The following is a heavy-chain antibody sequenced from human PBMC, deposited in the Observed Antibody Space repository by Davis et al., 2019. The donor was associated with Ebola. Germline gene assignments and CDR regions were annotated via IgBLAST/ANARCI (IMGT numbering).Heavy chain of an antibody. Sequence: AASVKVSCKASGDTIATYGFSWVRQAPGQGLEWMGWISTFDGRTNYAQKFQDRVTLTKDTSRITAHMEMWNLKSDDTAIYYCATDITGGSYYNWFDSWGQGTLVIVSS. J-gene: IGHJ5*01. CDR1: GDTIATYG. V-gene: IGHV1-18*01. D-gene: IGHD1-26*01. CDR2: ISTFDGRT. CDR3: ATDITGGSYYNWFDS.